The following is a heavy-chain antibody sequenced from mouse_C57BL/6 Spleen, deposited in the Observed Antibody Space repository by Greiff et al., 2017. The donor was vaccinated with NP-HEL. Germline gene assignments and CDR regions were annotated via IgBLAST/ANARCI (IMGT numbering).Heavy chain of an antibody. D-gene: IGHD3-2*02. CDR3: ASRTAQAPFAY. CDR1: GYSFTGYY. Sequence: EVQLQQSGPELVKPGASVKISCKASGYSFTGYYMNWVKQSPEKSLEWIGEINPSTGGTTYNQKFKAKATLTVDKSSSTAYMQLKSLTSEDSAVYYCASRTAQAPFAYWGQGTLVTVSA. CDR2: INPSTGGT. V-gene: IGHV1-42*01. J-gene: IGHJ3*01.